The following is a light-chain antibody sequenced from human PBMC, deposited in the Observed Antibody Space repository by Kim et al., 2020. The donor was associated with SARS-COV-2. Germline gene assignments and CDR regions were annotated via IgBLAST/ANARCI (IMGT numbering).Light chain of an antibody. V-gene: IGKV3-20*01. J-gene: IGKJ1*01. CDR2: GAS. Sequence: TLSLTPGERATRSCRASQSVSSNYLTWYQQKPGQAPRLLIYGASSRATGIPDRFSGSGTGTAFTLTITRLEPEDFAVYYCQQFWTFGQGTKVDIK. CDR1: QSVSSNY. CDR3: QQFWT.